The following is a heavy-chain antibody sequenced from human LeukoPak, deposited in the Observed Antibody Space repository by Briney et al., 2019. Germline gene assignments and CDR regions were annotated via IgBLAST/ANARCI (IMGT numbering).Heavy chain of an antibody. D-gene: IGHD2-2*01. CDR3: AREYCSSTSCPPGY. Sequence: WETLSLTCTVSGGSISSYYWSWIRQPPGKGLEWIGYIYYSGSTNYNPSLKSRVTISADTSKNQFSLKLSSVTAADTAVYYCAREYCSSTSCPPGYWGQGTLVTVSS. V-gene: IGHV4-59*01. J-gene: IGHJ4*02. CDR1: GGSISSYY. CDR2: IYYSGST.